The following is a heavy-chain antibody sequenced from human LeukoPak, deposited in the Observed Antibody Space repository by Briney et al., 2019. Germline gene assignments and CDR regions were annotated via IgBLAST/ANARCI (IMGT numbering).Heavy chain of an antibody. J-gene: IGHJ6*02. V-gene: IGHV4-4*07. CDR2: IYTSGST. CDR1: GGSISSYY. Sequence: SETLSLTCTVSGGSISSYYWSWIRQPAGKGLEWIGRIYTSGSTNYNPSLKSRVTMSVDTSKNQFSLKLSSVTAADTAVYYCARGYLWNWGNYYHYYGMDVWGQGTTVTVSS. D-gene: IGHD7-27*01. CDR3: ARGYLWNWGNYYHYYGMDV.